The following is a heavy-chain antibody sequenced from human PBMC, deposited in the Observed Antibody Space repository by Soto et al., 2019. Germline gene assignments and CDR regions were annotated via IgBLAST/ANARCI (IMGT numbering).Heavy chain of an antibody. CDR3: ASHSGYVSYYYGMDV. CDR2: IYHSGST. Sequence: SETLSLTCAVSGGSISSSNWWSWVRQPPGKGLEWIGEIYHSGSTNYNPSLKSRVTISVDKSKNQFSLKLSSVTAADTAVYYCASHSGYVSYYYGMDVWGQGTTVTVSS. CDR1: GGSISSSNW. V-gene: IGHV4-4*02. D-gene: IGHD5-12*01. J-gene: IGHJ6*02.